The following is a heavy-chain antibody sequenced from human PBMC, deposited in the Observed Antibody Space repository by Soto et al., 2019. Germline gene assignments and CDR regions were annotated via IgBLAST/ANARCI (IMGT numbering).Heavy chain of an antibody. J-gene: IGHJ6*02. Sequence: PSQTLSLTCVISGDSVSSNSAAWNWIRQSPSRGLEWLGRTYYRSKWYNDYAVSVKSRITINPDTSKNQFSLQLNSVTPEDTAVYYCARVSFIAVAGTTNYYYYGMDVWGQGTTVTVSS. CDR1: GDSVSSNSAA. V-gene: IGHV6-1*01. CDR3: ARVSFIAVAGTTNYYYYGMDV. D-gene: IGHD6-19*01. CDR2: TYYRSKWYN.